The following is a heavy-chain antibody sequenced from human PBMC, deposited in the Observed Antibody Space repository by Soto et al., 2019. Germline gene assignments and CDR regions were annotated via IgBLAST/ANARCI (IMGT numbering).Heavy chain of an antibody. D-gene: IGHD3-22*01. CDR3: AHRHFPIGGYASFDYYYYGMDV. V-gene: IGHV2-5*02. Sequence: QITLKESGPTLVKPTQTLTLTCTFSGFSLSTSGVGVGWIRQPPGKALEWLALIYWDDDKRYSPSLKSRLTITKDTSKNQVVLTMTNMDPVDTATYYCAHRHFPIGGYASFDYYYYGMDVWGQGTTVTVSS. J-gene: IGHJ6*02. CDR2: IYWDDDK. CDR1: GFSLSTSGVG.